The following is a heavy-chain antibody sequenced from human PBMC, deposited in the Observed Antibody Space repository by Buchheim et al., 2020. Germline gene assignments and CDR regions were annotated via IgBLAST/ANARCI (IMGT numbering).Heavy chain of an antibody. CDR2: IKYDGSET. V-gene: IGHV3-7*01. CDR1: GFTFSSHW. Sequence: EVQLAESGGGLVQPGGSLRLSCSASGFTFSSHWMSWARQAPGKGLEWVANIKYDGSETYYVESVKGRFTISRDNAKNSLYFQMSSLRGEDTAVYYCARYTASPTTCDYWGQGTL. J-gene: IGHJ4*02. D-gene: IGHD1-1*01. CDR3: ARYTASPTTCDY.